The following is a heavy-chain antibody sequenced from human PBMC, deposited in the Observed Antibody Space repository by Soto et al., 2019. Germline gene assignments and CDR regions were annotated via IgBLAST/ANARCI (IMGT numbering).Heavy chain of an antibody. CDR3: ARGREEGGDFDY. D-gene: IGHD3-16*01. CDR2: IYHSGST. J-gene: IGHJ4*02. Sequence: SETLSLTCAVSGGSISSGGYSWSWIRQPPGKGLEWIGYIYHSGSTYYNPSLRSRVTISVDRSKNQFSLKLSSVTAADTAVYYCARGREEGGDFDYWGQGTMVTVYS. V-gene: IGHV4-30-2*01. CDR1: GGSISSGGYS.